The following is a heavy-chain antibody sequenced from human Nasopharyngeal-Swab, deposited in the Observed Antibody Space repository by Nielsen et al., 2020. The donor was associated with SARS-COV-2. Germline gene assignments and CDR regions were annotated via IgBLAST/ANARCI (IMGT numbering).Heavy chain of an antibody. CDR2: INPNSGGT. D-gene: IGHD5/OR15-5a*01. J-gene: IGHJ4*02. V-gene: IGHV1-2*02. Sequence: ASVKVSCKASGYSFTGEYMHWVRQAPGQGLEWMGWINPNSGGTKYAQKFQGKFTMTRDTSISTAYMELRSLRSDDTAVYYCARSLSPDYFDSWGQGTLVTVSS. CDR1: GYSFTGEY. CDR3: ARSLSPDYFDS.